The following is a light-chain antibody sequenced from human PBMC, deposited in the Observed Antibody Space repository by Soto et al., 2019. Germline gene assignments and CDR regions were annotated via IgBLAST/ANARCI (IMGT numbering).Light chain of an antibody. CDR2: ELT. CDR1: SSDVGAYNY. CDR3: SSYAGSNNFV. Sequence: QSVLTQPPSVSGSPGQSVTISCTGTSSDVGAYNYVSWYQQHPGKAPKLVIYELTKRPSGVPDRFSGSKSGDTASLTVSGLQAEDEADYYCSSYAGSNNFVLGTGTKVTVL. J-gene: IGLJ1*01. V-gene: IGLV2-8*01.